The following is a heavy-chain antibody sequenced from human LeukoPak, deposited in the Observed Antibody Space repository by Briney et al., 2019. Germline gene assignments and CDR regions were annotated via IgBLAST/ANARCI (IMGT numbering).Heavy chain of an antibody. CDR3: ARDNALSHFDY. V-gene: IGHV3-33*01. CDR1: GVTFSSYG. CDR2: IWYDGSNK. Sequence: GGSLRLSCAASGVTFSSYGMHWVRQAPGKGLEWVAVIWYDGSNKYYADSVKGRFTISRDNSKNTLYLQMNSLRAEDTAVYYCARDNALSHFDYWGQGTLVTVSS. J-gene: IGHJ4*02.